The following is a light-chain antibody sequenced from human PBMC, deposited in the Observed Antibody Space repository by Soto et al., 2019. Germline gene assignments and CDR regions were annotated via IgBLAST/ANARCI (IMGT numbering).Light chain of an antibody. J-gene: IGKJ1*01. CDR2: AAS. V-gene: IGKV1-9*01. CDR3: QQDYNYPWT. Sequence: DIQLTQSPSFLSASVADRFTITFRASQGISSYLALYSQKPGKAPKLLIYAASTLQSGVPSRFSGSGSGTEFTLTISSLQPEDFATYYCQQDYNYPWTFGQGTKVDI. CDR1: QGISSY.